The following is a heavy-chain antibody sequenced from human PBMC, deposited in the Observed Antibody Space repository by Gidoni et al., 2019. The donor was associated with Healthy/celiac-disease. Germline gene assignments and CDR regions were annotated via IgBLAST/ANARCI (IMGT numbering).Heavy chain of an antibody. D-gene: IGHD3-3*01. V-gene: IGHV3-30-3*01. J-gene: IGHJ4*02. CDR3: ARGSYDFWSGSDFDY. CDR1: GFTFSSYA. CDR2: ISYDGSNK. Sequence: QVQLVESGGGVVQPGRSLRLSCAASGFTFSSYAMHWVRQAQGKGLEWVAVISYDGSNKYYADSVKGRFTISRDNSKNTLYLQMNSLRAEDTAVYYCARGSYDFWSGSDFDYWGQGTLVTVSS.